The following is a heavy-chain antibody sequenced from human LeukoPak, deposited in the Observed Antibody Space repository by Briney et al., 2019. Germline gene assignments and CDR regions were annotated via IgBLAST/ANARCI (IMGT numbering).Heavy chain of an antibody. D-gene: IGHD3-22*01. CDR3: ASTPLVYYDITTHHNYHTQTTHPTDS. CDR1: GYSISSGYY. J-gene: IGHJ5*01. CDR2: IYHSGST. Sequence: SETLSLTCTVSGYSISSGYYWGWIRQPPGKGLEWIGSIYHSGSTYYNPSLKSRVTISVDTSKNQFSLKLSSVTAADTAVYYCASTPLVYYDITTHHNYHTQTTHPTDS. V-gene: IGHV4-38-2*02.